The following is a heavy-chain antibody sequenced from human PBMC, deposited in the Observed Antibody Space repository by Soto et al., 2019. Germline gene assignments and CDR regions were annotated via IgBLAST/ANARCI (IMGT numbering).Heavy chain of an antibody. V-gene: IGHV4-59*01. Sequence: SETLSLTCTVSGGSISRYYWSWIRQPPGKGLEWIGYIYYSGSTNYNPSLKSRVTISVDTSKNQFSLKLSSVTAADTAVYYCARGRVAAAYFDYWGQGTLVTVSS. CDR2: IYYSGST. CDR1: GGSISRYY. D-gene: IGHD2-15*01. CDR3: ARGRVAAAYFDY. J-gene: IGHJ4*02.